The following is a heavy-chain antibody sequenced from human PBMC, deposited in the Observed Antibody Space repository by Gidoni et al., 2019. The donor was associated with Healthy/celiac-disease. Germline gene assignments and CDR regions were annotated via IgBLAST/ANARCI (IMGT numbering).Heavy chain of an antibody. CDR3: ARYSCAGRTNGVCHDAFDI. CDR1: GYTFTSYD. CDR2: MNPNSGNT. Sequence: QVQLVQSGAEVKKPGASVKVSCKASGYTFTSYDINWVRQATGQGLEWMGWMNPNSGNTGYAQKFQGRVTMTRNTSISTAYMELSSLRSEDTAVYYCARYSCAGRTNGVCHDAFDIWGQGTMVTVSS. J-gene: IGHJ3*02. V-gene: IGHV1-8*01. D-gene: IGHD2-8*01.